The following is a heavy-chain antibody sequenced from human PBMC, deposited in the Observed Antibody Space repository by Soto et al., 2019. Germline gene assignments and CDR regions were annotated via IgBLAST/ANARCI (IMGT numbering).Heavy chain of an antibody. J-gene: IGHJ3*02. CDR3: ARDPELLWFGELFGADAFDI. CDR2: ISAYNGNT. D-gene: IGHD3-10*01. Sequence: QVQLVQSGAEVKKPGASVKVSCKASGYTFTSYGISWVRQAPGQGLEWMGWISAYNGNTNYAQKLQGRVTMTTDTSTSTAYMELRSLRSDDTAVYYCARDPELLWFGELFGADAFDIWGQGTMVTVSS. CDR1: GYTFTSYG. V-gene: IGHV1-18*01.